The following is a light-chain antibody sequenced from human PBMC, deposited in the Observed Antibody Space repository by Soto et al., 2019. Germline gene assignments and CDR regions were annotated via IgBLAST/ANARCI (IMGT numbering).Light chain of an antibody. Sequence: AIQLTQSPSYLSASVGDRVTITCRASQVISSALAWHQQKPGKAPKLLIYDASSLKSGVPSKFSGSGSGTEFTLTISSLQPEDFATYYCQQFNSYPITFGQGTRLEIK. J-gene: IGKJ5*01. CDR3: QQFNSYPIT. CDR1: QVISSA. CDR2: DAS. V-gene: IGKV1-13*02.